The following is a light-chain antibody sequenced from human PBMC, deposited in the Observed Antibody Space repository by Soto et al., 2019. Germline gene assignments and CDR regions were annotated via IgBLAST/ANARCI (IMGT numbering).Light chain of an antibody. CDR2: DAS. CDR3: QQYHSFSPEGLT. CDR1: QTINTW. J-gene: IGKJ4*01. Sequence: DIQMTQSPSTLSASVGERVTITCRASQTINTWLAWYQHKPGKAPKLLIYDASTLQTGVPSRFSGYSSGTEFTLTISSLQPDDLANYFCQQYHSFSPEGLTFGGGTKVEL. V-gene: IGKV1-5*01.